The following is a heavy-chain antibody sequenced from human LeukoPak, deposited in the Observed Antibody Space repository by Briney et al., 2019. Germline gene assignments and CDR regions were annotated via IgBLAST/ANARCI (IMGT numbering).Heavy chain of an antibody. CDR2: ISGSGGST. V-gene: IGHV3-23*01. Sequence: PGGSLRLSCAASGFTFSSYAMSWVRQAPGKGLEWVSAISGSGGSTYYADPVKGRFTISRDNSKSTLYLQMNSLRAEDTAVYYCAKGPDRYCSGGSRYSVYWGQGTLVTVSS. CDR3: AKGPDRYCSGGSRYSVY. CDR1: GFTFSSYA. D-gene: IGHD2-15*01. J-gene: IGHJ4*02.